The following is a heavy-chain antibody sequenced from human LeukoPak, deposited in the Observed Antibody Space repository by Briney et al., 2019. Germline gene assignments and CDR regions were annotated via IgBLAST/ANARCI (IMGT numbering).Heavy chain of an antibody. CDR3: ARGIVGATTTDY. D-gene: IGHD1-26*01. Sequence: SVEVSCKASGGTFSSYAISWVRQAPGQGLEWMGRIIPILGIANYAQKFQGRVTITADKSTSTAYMELSSLRSEDTAVYYCARGIVGATTTDYWGQGTLVTVSS. CDR1: GGTFSSYA. J-gene: IGHJ4*02. V-gene: IGHV1-69*04. CDR2: IIPILGIA.